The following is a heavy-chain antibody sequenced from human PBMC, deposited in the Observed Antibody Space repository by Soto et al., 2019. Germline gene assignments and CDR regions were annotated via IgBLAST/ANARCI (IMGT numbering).Heavy chain of an antibody. D-gene: IGHD6-13*01. J-gene: IGHJ6*02. CDR3: AKDMYSSSWYFYYYSMDV. Sequence: GGSLRLSCAASGFTFSSYAMSWVRQAPGKGLEWVSAVSGSGGSTYYADSVKGRFTISRDNSKNTLYLQMSSLRAEDTAVYYCAKDMYSSSWYFYYYSMDVWGQGTTVTVSS. V-gene: IGHV3-23*01. CDR1: GFTFSSYA. CDR2: VSGSGGST.